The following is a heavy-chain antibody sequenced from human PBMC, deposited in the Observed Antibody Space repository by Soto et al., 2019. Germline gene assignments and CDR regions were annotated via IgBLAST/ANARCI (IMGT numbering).Heavy chain of an antibody. J-gene: IGHJ6*02. D-gene: IGHD2-15*01. V-gene: IGHV4-4*07. CDR2: IYTSGST. CDR3: ARDLCGDAGGKDYYYYGMDV. CDR1: GASISSYY. Sequence: SDTLSPTATVSGASISSYYWSWIRKLAAHGREWSGRIYTSGSTNYNPSLKSRVTMSVDTSKNQFPLKLSSVTAADMAVYYCARDLCGDAGGKDYYYYGMDVWGQGTTVTVSS.